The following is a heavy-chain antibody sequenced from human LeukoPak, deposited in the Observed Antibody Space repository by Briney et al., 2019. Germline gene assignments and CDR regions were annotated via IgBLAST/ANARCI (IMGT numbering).Heavy chain of an antibody. V-gene: IGHV3-30*18. CDR3: AKSIAVAGNHYYYYMDV. J-gene: IGHJ6*03. CDR2: ISYDGSNK. CDR1: GFTFSSYG. Sequence: PGGSLRLSCAASGFTFSSYGMHWVRQAPGKGLEWVAVISYDGSNKYYADSVKGRFTISRDNSKNTLYLQMNSLRAEDTAVYYCAKSIAVAGNHYYYYMDVWGKGTTVTVSS. D-gene: IGHD6-19*01.